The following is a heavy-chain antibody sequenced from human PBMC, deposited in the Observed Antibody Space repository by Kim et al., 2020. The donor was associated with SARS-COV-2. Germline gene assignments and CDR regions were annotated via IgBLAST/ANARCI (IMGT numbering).Heavy chain of an antibody. CDR3: ASIGGIAAAGYYWFDP. D-gene: IGHD6-13*01. CDR1: GYTFTSYA. J-gene: IGHJ5*02. V-gene: IGHV7-4-1*02. CDR2: INTNTGNP. Sequence: ASVKVSCKASGYTFTSYAMNWVRQAPGQGLEWMGWINTNTGNPTYAQGFTGRFVFSLDTSVSTAYLQISSLKAEDTAVYYCASIGGIAAAGYYWFDPWGQGTLVTVSS.